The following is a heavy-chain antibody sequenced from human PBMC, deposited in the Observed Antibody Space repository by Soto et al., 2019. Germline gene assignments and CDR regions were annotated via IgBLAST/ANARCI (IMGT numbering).Heavy chain of an antibody. CDR3: ARPPKYCSGGSCHLDY. CDR1: GYSFTSYW. D-gene: IGHD2-15*01. J-gene: IGHJ4*02. Sequence: PGESLKISCKGSGYSFTSYWIGWVRQMPGKGLEWMGIIYPGDSDTRYSPSFQGQVTISADKSISTAYLQWSSLKASDTAMYYCARPPKYCSGGSCHLDYWGQGTLVTVSS. V-gene: IGHV5-51*01. CDR2: IYPGDSDT.